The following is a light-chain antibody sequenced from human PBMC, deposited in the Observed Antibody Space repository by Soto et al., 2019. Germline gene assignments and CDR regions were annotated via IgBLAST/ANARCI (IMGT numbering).Light chain of an antibody. J-gene: IGKJ4*01. CDR2: GSS. Sequence: DIQMTQSPPSLSASVGDRVTITCRASQTISDYLHWYQQKPGKAPTLLIYGSSSLQTGVPPRFSGSGSGIEFTLTISSLQPEDFGTYYCQQTYDSLVSFGGGTKVDLK. CDR3: QQTYDSLVS. CDR1: QTISDY. V-gene: IGKV1-39*01.